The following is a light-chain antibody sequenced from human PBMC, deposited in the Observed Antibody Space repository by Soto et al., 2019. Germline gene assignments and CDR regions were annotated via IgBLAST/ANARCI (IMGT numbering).Light chain of an antibody. CDR1: QTVGTY. Sequence: PGETATLSCRASQTVGTYLAWYQQKPGQAPRLLISDASNSATGVPTRFSGSGSGTDFTLTISSLEPEDFAVYFCQQRNNWPRITFGQGTRLEIK. J-gene: IGKJ5*01. CDR2: DAS. V-gene: IGKV3-11*01. CDR3: QQRNNWPRIT.